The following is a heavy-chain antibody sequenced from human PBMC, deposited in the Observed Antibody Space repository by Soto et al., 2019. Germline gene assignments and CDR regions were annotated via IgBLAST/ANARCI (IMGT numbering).Heavy chain of an antibody. CDR1: GFTFSSYA. Sequence: QVQLVESGGGVVQPGRSLRLSCAASGFTFSSYAMHWVRQAPGKGLEWVAVISYDGSNKYYADSVKGRFTISRDNSKNTLYLQMNSLRAEDTAVYYCARDTPPGYYFDYWGQGTLVTVSS. CDR2: ISYDGSNK. V-gene: IGHV3-30-3*01. J-gene: IGHJ4*02. CDR3: ARDTPPGYYFDY.